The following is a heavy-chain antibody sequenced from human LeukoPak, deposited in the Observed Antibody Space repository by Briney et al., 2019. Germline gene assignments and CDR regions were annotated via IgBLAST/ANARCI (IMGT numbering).Heavy chain of an antibody. CDR1: GFTVSSNY. D-gene: IGHD3-22*01. V-gene: IGHV3-66*02. CDR3: ARDRSGYYYFDY. J-gene: IGHJ4*02. Sequence: PGGSLRLSCAASGFTVSSNYMSWVRQAPGKGLEWVSVIYSGGSTYYADSVKGRFTISRDNSKNTLYLQMNSLRAEDTAVYYCARDRSGYYYFDYWGQGTLVTVSS. CDR2: IYSGGST.